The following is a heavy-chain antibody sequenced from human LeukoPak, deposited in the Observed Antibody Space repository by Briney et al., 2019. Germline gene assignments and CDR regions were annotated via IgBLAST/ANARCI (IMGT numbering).Heavy chain of an antibody. CDR1: GGSLSGYY. CDR3: ARGVTLYYYFDL. J-gene: IGHJ2*01. CDR2: MHYTGAT. D-gene: IGHD4-23*01. V-gene: IGHV4-34*01. Sequence: SETLSLTCAVYGGSLSGYYWSWFRQPPGKGLEWIGEMHYTGATNYSPSLKSRVTISAGTSKNQFSLKVNSVTAADTAVYYCARGVTLYYYFDLWGRGTLATVSS.